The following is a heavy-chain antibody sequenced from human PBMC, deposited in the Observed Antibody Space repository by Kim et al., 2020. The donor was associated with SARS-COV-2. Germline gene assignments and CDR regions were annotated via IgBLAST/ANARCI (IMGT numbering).Heavy chain of an antibody. CDR3: ARGRRYSGSYIGPIGGYYFDY. CDR1: GGSFSGYY. Sequence: SETLSLTCAVYGGSFSGYYWSWIRQPPGKGLEWIGEINHSGSTNYNPSLKSRVTISVDTSKNQFSLKLSSVTAADTAVYYCARGRRYSGSYIGPIGGYYFDYWGQGTLVTVSS. CDR2: INHSGST. V-gene: IGHV4-34*01. D-gene: IGHD1-26*01. J-gene: IGHJ4*02.